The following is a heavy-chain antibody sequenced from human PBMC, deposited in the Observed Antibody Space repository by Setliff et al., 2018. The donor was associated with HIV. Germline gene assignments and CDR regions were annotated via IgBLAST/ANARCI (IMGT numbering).Heavy chain of an antibody. V-gene: IGHV4-61*08. CDR2: IYSSGST. J-gene: IGHJ6*02. Sequence: SETLSLTCTVSGGAIRSSDNYWSWIRQPPGKALEWIGYIYSSGSTNYNPSLKSRVTMSVDTSKSQFSLQLRSVTAADTAMFYCARVKYSYAQGFYYGLDVWGQGTTVTVSS. CDR3: ARVKYSYAQGFYYGLDV. CDR1: GGAIRSSDNY. D-gene: IGHD5-18*01.